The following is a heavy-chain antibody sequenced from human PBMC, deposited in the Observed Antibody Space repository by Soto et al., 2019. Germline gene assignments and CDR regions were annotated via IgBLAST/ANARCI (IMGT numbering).Heavy chain of an antibody. J-gene: IGHJ4*02. V-gene: IGHV3-48*02. CDR2: IGRASHTI. Sequence: GGSLRLSCAASGFSISAYTMNWVRQAPGKGLEWVSYIGRASHTIYYADSVRGRFTISRDNVKNSLSLQMNSLRDEDTAVYFCARSPGSYSSSWYLDYWGQGALVTVSS. D-gene: IGHD6-13*01. CDR1: GFSISAYT. CDR3: ARSPGSYSSSWYLDY.